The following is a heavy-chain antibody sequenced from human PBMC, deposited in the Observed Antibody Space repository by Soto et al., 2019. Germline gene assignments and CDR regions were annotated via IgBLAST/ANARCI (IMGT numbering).Heavy chain of an antibody. J-gene: IGHJ4*02. CDR3: ASRERFPFRDY. D-gene: IGHD3-3*01. CDR2: IIPIFGTA. CDR1: GGTFSSYA. Sequence: SVKVSCKASGGTFSSYAISWVRQAPGQGLEWMGGIIPIFGTANYAQKFQGRVTITADESTSTAYMELSSLRSEDAAVYYCASRERFPFRDYWGQGTLVTVSS. V-gene: IGHV1-69*13.